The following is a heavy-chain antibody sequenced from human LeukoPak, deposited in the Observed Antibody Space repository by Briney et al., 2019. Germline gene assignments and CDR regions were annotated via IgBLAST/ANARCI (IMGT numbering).Heavy chain of an antibody. Sequence: LETLSLTCTVSGGSVSSGSHYWSWIRQPPGKGLEWIGHIYYSGSTNYNPSLKSRVTISVDMSKNQFSLKLSSVTAADTAVYYCARSASGYDYYFDYWGQGTLVTASS. V-gene: IGHV4-61*01. J-gene: IGHJ4*02. CDR2: IYYSGST. CDR1: GGSVSSGSHY. D-gene: IGHD5-12*01. CDR3: ARSASGYDYYFDY.